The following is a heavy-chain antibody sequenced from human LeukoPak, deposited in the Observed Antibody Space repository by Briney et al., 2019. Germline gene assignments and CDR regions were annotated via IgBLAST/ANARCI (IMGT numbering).Heavy chain of an antibody. Sequence: GGSLRLSCVTSGFSFSSYSMNWVRQAPGKGVEWVSYIRSSGAMIYYADSVKGRFTISRDNAKKSVYLQMNSLRDENTAVYYCVRDPDALDYWGQGTQVTVSS. CDR2: IRSSGAMI. J-gene: IGHJ4*02. CDR1: GFSFSSYS. CDR3: VRDPDALDY. V-gene: IGHV3-48*02.